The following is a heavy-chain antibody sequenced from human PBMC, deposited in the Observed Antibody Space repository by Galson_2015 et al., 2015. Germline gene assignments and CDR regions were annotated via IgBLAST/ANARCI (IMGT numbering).Heavy chain of an antibody. CDR3: ARLYSSAWFIDGTDY. D-gene: IGHD6-19*01. CDR2: INAGNGNT. V-gene: IGHV1-3*01. CDR1: GYIFTQYA. Sequence: SVKVSCKASGYIFTQYAIHWVRQAPGQGLEWMGWINAGNGNTKYSQKFQGRVTITRDTSASTAYMELSSLRSEDTAVYYCARLYSSAWFIDGTDYWAQGTLVTVSS. J-gene: IGHJ4*02.